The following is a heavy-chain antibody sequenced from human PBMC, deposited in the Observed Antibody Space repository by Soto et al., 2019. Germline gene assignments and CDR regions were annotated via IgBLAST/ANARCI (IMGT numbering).Heavy chain of an antibody. CDR1: GFSLTTSGVG. V-gene: IGHV2-5*02. J-gene: IGHJ4*02. CDR2: IYWDDDK. Sequence: QITLNESGPTVVKPAETRTLTCTFSGFSLTTSGVGVGWIRQSPGKAPEWLALIYWDDDKRYSASLKSRLTITKDTSKNQVVLTMASVDPADTATYYCAHRILRTVFGLVTTTAIYFDFWGQGTPVVVSS. CDR3: AHRILRTVFGLVTTTAIYFDF. D-gene: IGHD3-3*01.